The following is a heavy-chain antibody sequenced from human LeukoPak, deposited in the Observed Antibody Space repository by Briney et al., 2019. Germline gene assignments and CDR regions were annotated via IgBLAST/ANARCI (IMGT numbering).Heavy chain of an antibody. CDR1: GGSVSSGSHF. CDR2: IFYSGST. V-gene: IGHV4-61*01. CDR3: AKEYYDVLTGDGGWFDP. Sequence: SETLSLTCTVSGGSVSSGSHFWNWIRQPSGKGLEWVGYIFYSGSTNYNPSLKSRVTLSVDTSKNQFSLKLTSVTAADTAIYYCAKEYYDVLTGDGGWFDPWGQGTLVTVSS. D-gene: IGHD3-9*01. J-gene: IGHJ5*02.